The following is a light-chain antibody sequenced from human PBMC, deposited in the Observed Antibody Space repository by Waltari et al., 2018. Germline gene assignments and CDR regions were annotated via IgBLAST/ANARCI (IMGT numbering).Light chain of an antibody. V-gene: IGLV1-47*01. CDR3: AVWDDNLYGVV. Sequence: QSVLTQPPSASGAPGPRVTISCSGSSSNIGSNSVYWYQQFPGTAPRLLIYRNFQGPSGVPERFSGSKSGTSASLAISGLRSEDEADYYCAVWDDNLYGVVFGGGTKLTVL. J-gene: IGLJ2*01. CDR2: RNF. CDR1: SSNIGSNS.